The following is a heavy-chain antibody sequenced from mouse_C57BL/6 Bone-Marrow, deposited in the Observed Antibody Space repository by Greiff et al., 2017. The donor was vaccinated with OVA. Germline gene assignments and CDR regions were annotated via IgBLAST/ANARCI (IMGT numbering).Heavy chain of an antibody. CDR1: GYTFTSYW. D-gene: IGHD2-3*01. CDR3: ARGRAYEGYYDYFDY. V-gene: IGHV1-61*01. J-gene: IGHJ2*01. Sequence: QVQLQQPGAELVRPGSSVKLSCKASGYTFTSYWMDWVKQRPGQGLEWIGNIYPSDSETHYNQKFKDKATLTVDKSSSTAYMQLSSLTSEDSAVYYGARGRAYEGYYDYFDYWGQGTTLTVSS. CDR2: IYPSDSET.